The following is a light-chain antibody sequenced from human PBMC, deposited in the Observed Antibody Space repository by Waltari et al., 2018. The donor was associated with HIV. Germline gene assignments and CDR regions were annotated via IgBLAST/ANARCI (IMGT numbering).Light chain of an antibody. CDR1: SSNVGSDDL. J-gene: IGLJ1*01. Sequence: QSALTQPASVSGSPGQSITISSTGISSNVGSDDLVSWYQQHPGEAPKLIIYEVTKRPSGVSNRFSGSKSGNTASLTISGLQAEDEADYYCCSCPRSGIRYVFGTGTKVTVL. V-gene: IGLV2-23*02. CDR3: CSCPRSGIRYV. CDR2: EVT.